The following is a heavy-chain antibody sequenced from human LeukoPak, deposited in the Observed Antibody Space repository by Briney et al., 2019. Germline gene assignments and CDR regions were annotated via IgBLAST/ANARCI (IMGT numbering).Heavy chain of an antibody. CDR3: ARGVVVAAYFDY. V-gene: IGHV3-30*04. Sequence: PGGSLRLSCAASGFTFSSYAMHRVRQAPGKGLEWVAVISYDGSNKYYADSVKGRFTISRDNSKNTLYLQMNSLRAEDTAVYYCARGVVVAAYFDYWGQGTPVTVSS. CDR2: ISYDGSNK. CDR1: GFTFSSYA. D-gene: IGHD2-15*01. J-gene: IGHJ4*02.